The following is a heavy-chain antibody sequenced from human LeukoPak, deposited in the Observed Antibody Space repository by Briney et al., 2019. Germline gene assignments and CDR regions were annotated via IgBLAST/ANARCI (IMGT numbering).Heavy chain of an antibody. Sequence: PSETLSLTCTVSGGSISRYYWSWIRQPPGKRLEWIGYIYHSGSTNYNSSLKSRVTISVDTSKNQFSLKLSSVTAADTAVYYCARHAAFAEYQSHLTHFDYWGQGTLVTVSS. CDR2: IYHSGST. CDR1: GGSISRYY. CDR3: ARHAAFAEYQSHLTHFDY. J-gene: IGHJ4*02. D-gene: IGHD2-2*01. V-gene: IGHV4-59*08.